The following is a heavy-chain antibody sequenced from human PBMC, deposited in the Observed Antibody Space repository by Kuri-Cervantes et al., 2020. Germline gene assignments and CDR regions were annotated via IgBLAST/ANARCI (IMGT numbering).Heavy chain of an antibody. Sequence: LSLIYAASGFTFSGYAMSWVRAAPGKGLEWVSALSGSGGSTYYADSVKGRFTISRDNSKNTLYLQINSLRAEDTAVYHCVRSGHSGSRWRYYFDYCGQGTLVTVSS. D-gene: IGHD6-13*01. CDR1: GFTFSGYA. CDR3: VRSGHSGSRWRYYFDY. V-gene: IGHV3-23*01. CDR2: LSGSGGST. J-gene: IGHJ4*02.